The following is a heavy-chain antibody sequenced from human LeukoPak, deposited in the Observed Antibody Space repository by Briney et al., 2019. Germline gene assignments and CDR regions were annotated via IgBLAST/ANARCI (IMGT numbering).Heavy chain of an antibody. D-gene: IGHD3-22*01. CDR2: IYHSGST. V-gene: IGHV4-38-2*01. CDR3: ARQEVRYYDSSGYLPNHPDI. CDR1: GYSISSGYY. J-gene: IGHJ3*02. Sequence: PSETLSLTCAVSGYSISSGYYWGWIRQPPGKGLEWIGRIYHSGSTYYNPSLKSRVTISVNTSKNQFSLKLSSVTAADTAVYYCARQEVRYYDSSGYLPNHPDIWGQGTMVTVSS.